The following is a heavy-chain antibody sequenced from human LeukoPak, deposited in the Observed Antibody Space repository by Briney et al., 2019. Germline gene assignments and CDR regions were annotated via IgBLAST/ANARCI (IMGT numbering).Heavy chain of an antibody. V-gene: IGHV1-69*13. CDR2: IIPIFGTA. CDR1: GGTFSSYA. Sequence: SVKVSCKASGGTFSSYAISWVRQAPGQGLEWMGGIIPIFGTANYAQKFQGRVTITADESTSTAFMELSSLRSEDTAVYYCARYCGSGSYSTYYYYYGMDVWGQGTTVTVSS. J-gene: IGHJ6*02. CDR3: ARYCGSGSYSTYYYYYGMDV. D-gene: IGHD3-10*01.